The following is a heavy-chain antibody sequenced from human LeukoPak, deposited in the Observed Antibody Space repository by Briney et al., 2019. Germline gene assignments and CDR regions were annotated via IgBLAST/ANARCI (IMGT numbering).Heavy chain of an antibody. Sequence: GGSLRLSCAASGLTFSSYGMHWVRQAPGKGLEWVAVIWYDGSNKYYADSVKGRLTISRDNSKNTLYLQMNSLRGEDTAVYYCARGSSDFDYWGQGTLVTVSS. V-gene: IGHV3-33*01. CDR2: IWYDGSNK. CDR3: ARGSSDFDY. J-gene: IGHJ4*02. CDR1: GLTFSSYG.